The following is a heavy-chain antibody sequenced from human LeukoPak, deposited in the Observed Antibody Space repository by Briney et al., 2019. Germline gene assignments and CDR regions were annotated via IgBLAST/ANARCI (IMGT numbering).Heavy chain of an antibody. CDR2: ISTSGTYI. D-gene: IGHD2-21*01. CDR1: GFTFSTYS. CDR3: ARDLADYSDY. Sequence: GGSLRLSCAASGFTFSTYSMNWVRQASGKGLEWVSSISTSGTYIYYADSLKGRFTISRDNAKNSLYLQMHSLRAEDTAVYYCARDLADYSDYWGQGTLVTVSS. J-gene: IGHJ4*02. V-gene: IGHV3-21*01.